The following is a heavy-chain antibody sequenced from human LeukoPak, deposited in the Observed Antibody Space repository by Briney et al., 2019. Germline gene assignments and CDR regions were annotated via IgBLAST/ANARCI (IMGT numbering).Heavy chain of an antibody. CDR1: GYTFTSYD. J-gene: IGHJ4*02. V-gene: IGHV1-8*01. Sequence: ASVKVSCKASGYTFTSYDINWVRQATGQGLEWMGWMNPNSGNTGYAQKFQGRVTMTRNTSISTAYMELSSLRSEDTAVYYCAKSSYCSGGSCYSFDYWGQGTLVTVSS. CDR2: MNPNSGNT. CDR3: AKSSYCSGGSCYSFDY. D-gene: IGHD2-15*01.